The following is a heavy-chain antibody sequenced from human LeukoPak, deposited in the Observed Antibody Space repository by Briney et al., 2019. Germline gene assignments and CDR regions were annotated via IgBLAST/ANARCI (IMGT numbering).Heavy chain of an antibody. D-gene: IGHD3-3*01. CDR1: GYTFSGYF. J-gene: IGHJ4*02. CDR2: INPNTGGT. V-gene: IGHV1-2*06. CDR3: ALGGSSDLEWLVYYFDH. Sequence: GASVKVSCKTSGYTFSGYFIHWIRQAPGQGLEWMGRINPNTGGTNYAQKFQGRVTMTSDSSIRSAYMDLSRLSLDDSAVYYCALGGSSDLEWLVYYFDHWGQGSLLLVSS.